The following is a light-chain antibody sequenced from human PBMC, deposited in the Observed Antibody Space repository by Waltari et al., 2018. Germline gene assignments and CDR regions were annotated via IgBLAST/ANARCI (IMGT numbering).Light chain of an antibody. CDR2: EVN. J-gene: IGLJ1*01. Sequence: QSALTQPPSASGSPGQSVAIPCPGTSSHVGATTYFSLYQHHPGKAPKLIIYEVNRRPSGVPDRFSGSKSGNTASLTVSGLQAEDEADYYCSSHAGSRVFGTGTKVTVL. CDR3: SSHAGSRV. CDR1: SSHVGATTY. V-gene: IGLV2-8*01.